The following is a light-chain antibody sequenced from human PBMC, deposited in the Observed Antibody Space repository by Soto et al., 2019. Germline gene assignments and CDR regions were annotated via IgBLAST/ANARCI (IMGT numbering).Light chain of an antibody. CDR3: QQSHTTPYT. CDR2: AAS. CDR1: QNINNY. Sequence: DIQKTQSPSSLSASEGGRVTITCRASQNINNYLNWYQQKPGQAPKLLIYAASSLQSGVPSRFTGSGSGTDFTLSISDLQPGDFATYSCQQSHTTPYTFGQGTKLEIQ. J-gene: IGKJ2*01. V-gene: IGKV1-39*01.